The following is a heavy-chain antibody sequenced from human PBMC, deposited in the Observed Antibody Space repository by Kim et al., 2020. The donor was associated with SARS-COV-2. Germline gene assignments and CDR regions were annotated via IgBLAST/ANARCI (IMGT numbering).Heavy chain of an antibody. CDR1: GDSVSRNNAA. J-gene: IGHJ3*01. CDR2: TYYTSNWYN. CDR3: AREVNNVFGV. D-gene: IGHD3-22*01. V-gene: IGHV6-1*01. Sequence: SQTLSLTCAISGDSVSRNNAAWNWIRQSPSRGLEWLGSTYYTSNWYNDYAVFVKSRISINPDTSKNRCSLQLNSVTPEDTAVYYCAREVNNVFGVWGQGTMVTISS.